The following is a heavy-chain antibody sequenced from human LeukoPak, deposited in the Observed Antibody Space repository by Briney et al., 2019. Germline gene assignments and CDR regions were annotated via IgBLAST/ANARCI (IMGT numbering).Heavy chain of an antibody. J-gene: IGHJ5*02. CDR1: GFTVSSNY. CDR3: ARGDGGFGTLDP. V-gene: IGHV3-53*01. CDR2: IYSGGST. Sequence: GGSLRPSCAASGFTVSSNYMSWVRQAPGKGLEWVSVIYSGGSTYYADSVKGRFTISRDNSKNTLYLQMNSLRAEDTDVYYCARGDGGFGTLDPWGQGTLVTVSS. D-gene: IGHD3-10*01.